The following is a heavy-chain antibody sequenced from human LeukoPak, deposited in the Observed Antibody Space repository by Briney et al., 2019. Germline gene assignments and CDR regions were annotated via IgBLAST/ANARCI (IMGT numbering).Heavy chain of an antibody. D-gene: IGHD3-10*01. CDR2: IYYSGST. CDR3: ARHRDGSGSYYPPGAFDY. J-gene: IGHJ4*02. CDR1: GGSISSSSYY. V-gene: IGHV4-39*01. Sequence: KPSETLSLTCTVSGGSISSSSYYWGWIRQPPGKGQEWIGSIYYSGSTYYNPSLKSRVTISVDTSKNQFSLKLSSVTAADTAVYYCARHRDGSGSYYPPGAFDYWGQGTLVTVSS.